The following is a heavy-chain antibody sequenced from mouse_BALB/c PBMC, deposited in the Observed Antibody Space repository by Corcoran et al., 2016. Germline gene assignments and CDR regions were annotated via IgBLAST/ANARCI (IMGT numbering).Heavy chain of an antibody. J-gene: IGHJ3*01. CDR2: INTNTGEP. CDR1: GYTFTNYG. CDR3: ARWDGNYPTWFAY. V-gene: IGHV9-3*02. Sequence: QIQLVQSGPELKKPGATVKISCTASGYTFTNYGMNWVKQAPGKGLKWMGWINTNTGEPTYAEEFKGRFAFSLETSASTAYLQINNLKNEDTATYFCARWDGNYPTWFAYWGQGTLVTVSA. D-gene: IGHD2-1*01.